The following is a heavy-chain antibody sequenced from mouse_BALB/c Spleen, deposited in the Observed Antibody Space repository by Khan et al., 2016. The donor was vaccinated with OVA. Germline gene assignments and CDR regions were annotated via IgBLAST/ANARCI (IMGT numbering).Heavy chain of an antibody. CDR3: TRHRGDYGSNPYFDN. V-gene: IGHV5-6-4*01. CDR2: ISSGGSYT. J-gene: IGHJ2*01. CDR1: GFSFSSYS. D-gene: IGHD1-1*01. Sequence: EVELVESGGGLVRPGGSLKLSCGASGFSFSSYSMSWVRQTPEKRLEWVATISSGGSYTYYPDSVKGRFTISRDNAKNTPYLQLSSLKSEDSAMYYCTRHRGDYGSNPYFDNWGQGTTLTVSA.